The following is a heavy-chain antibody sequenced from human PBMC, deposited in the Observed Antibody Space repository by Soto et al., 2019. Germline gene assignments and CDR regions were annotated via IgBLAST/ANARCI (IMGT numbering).Heavy chain of an antibody. CDR3: ARGPDYEGYFDY. Sequence: QVRLEQSEAEVKKPGSSVKVSCKASGGTFSNYAISWVRQAPGQGLEWMGVIILPFGTPNYAQTFQGRVTXXAXXSMTTAYMELSGLRSEDTAVYFCARGPDYEGYFDYWGRGTLVTVSS. CDR1: GGTFSNYA. J-gene: IGHJ4*02. D-gene: IGHD4-17*01. V-gene: IGHV1-69*12. CDR2: IILPFGTP.